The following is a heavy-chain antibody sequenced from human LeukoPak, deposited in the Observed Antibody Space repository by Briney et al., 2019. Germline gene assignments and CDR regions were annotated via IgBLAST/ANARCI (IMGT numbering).Heavy chain of an antibody. J-gene: IGHJ4*02. Sequence: SETQSLTCAVYGGSFSGYYWSWIRQPPGKGQEWIGEINHSGSTNYNPSLKSRVTISVDTSKNQFSLKLSSVTAADTAVYYCARGVFLRGYRPFDYWGQGTLVTVSS. CDR2: INHSGST. D-gene: IGHD5-18*01. CDR3: ARGVFLRGYRPFDY. V-gene: IGHV4-34*01. CDR1: GGSFSGYY.